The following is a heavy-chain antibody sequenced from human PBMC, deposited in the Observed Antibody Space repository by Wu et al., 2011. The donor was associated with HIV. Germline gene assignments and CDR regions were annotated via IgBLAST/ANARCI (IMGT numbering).Heavy chain of an antibody. D-gene: IGHD2-8*02. V-gene: IGHV1-2*02. CDR1: GYTFTGHY. J-gene: IGHJ4*02. CDR2: INPNTGGT. Sequence: QVQLVQSGAEVKNPGASVKVSCKASGYTFTGHYVHWVRQAPGQGLEWMGWINPNTGGTNYAQKFQGRVSVTRDTSISTAYMELSRLRSDDTAVYYCARVEYCTVGVCVNFDYWGQGTXVTVSS. CDR3: ARVEYCTVGVCVNFDY.